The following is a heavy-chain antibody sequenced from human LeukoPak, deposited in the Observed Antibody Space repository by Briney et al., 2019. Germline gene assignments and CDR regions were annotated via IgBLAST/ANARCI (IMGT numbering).Heavy chain of an antibody. D-gene: IGHD3-16*01. CDR1: GYTFTSYG. Sequence: GASVKVSCKPSGYTFTSYGISWVRQAPGQGLEWMGWISAYNGNANYAQNFQGRVTMTTDTSTRTAYMELRSLRSDDTAVYYCARDLHNYYGMDDWGQGTLVTVSS. CDR2: ISAYNGNA. CDR3: ARDLHNYYGMDD. V-gene: IGHV1-18*01. J-gene: IGHJ4*02.